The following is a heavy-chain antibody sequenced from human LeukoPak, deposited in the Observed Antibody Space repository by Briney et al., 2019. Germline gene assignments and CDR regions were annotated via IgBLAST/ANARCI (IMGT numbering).Heavy chain of an antibody. D-gene: IGHD2-21*01. J-gene: IGHJ6*03. Sequence: SGGSLRLSCAASGFTFSDYYMSWIREAPGKGLEWVSYISSSGSTINYADSVKGRFTISRDNAKNSLYLQMNSLRAEDTAVYYCARNPTSYENYCYYYMDVWGKGTTVTVSS. CDR3: ARNPTSYENYCYYYMDV. CDR1: GFTFSDYY. V-gene: IGHV3-11*04. CDR2: ISSSGSTI.